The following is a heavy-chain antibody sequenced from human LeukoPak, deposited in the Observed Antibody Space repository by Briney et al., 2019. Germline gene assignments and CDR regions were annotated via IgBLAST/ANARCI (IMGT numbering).Heavy chain of an antibody. D-gene: IGHD3-22*01. CDR1: GFIFSRYW. CDR2: INGDGSTL. Sequence: GGSLRLSCAASGFIFSRYWMHWVRQAPGKGLVWVSRINGDGSTLSYADSVKGRFTISRDNAKNTLYLQMNSLKAEDTAVYYCVRDFGESSGYYFDYWGQGTLVTVSS. V-gene: IGHV3-74*01. J-gene: IGHJ4*02. CDR3: VRDFGESSGYYFDY.